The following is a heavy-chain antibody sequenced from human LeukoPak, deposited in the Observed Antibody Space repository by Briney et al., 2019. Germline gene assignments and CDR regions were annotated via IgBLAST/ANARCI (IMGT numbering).Heavy chain of an antibody. D-gene: IGHD3-3*01. CDR1: GVSISSYY. CDR2: IYYSGST. CDR3: ARVVEYYDFWSGEEHAFDI. J-gene: IGHJ3*02. V-gene: IGHV4-59*01. Sequence: PSETLSLTCTVSGVSISSYYWSWIRQPPGKGLEWIGYIYYSGSTNYNPSLKSRVTISVDTSKNQFSLKLSSVTAADTAVYYCARVVEYYDFWSGEEHAFDIWGQGTMVTVSS.